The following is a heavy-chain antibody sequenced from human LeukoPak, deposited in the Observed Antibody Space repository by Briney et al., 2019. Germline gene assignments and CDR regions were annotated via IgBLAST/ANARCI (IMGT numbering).Heavy chain of an antibody. CDR3: ARGRPNYYDSSGYGFYY. CDR2: IIPILGIA. Sequence: GSSVKVSCKASGGTFSSYAISWVRQAPGQGLEWMGRIIPILGIANYAQEFQGRVTITADKSTSTAYMELSSLRSEDTAVYYCARGRPNYYDSSGYGFYYWGQGTLVTVSS. V-gene: IGHV1-69*04. CDR1: GGTFSSYA. D-gene: IGHD3-22*01. J-gene: IGHJ4*02.